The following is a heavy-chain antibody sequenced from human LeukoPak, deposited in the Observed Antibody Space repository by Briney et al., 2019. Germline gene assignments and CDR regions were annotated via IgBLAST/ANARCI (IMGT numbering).Heavy chain of an antibody. CDR1: GFTVSSNY. Sequence: GGSLRLSCAASGFTVSSNYMSWVRQAPGKGLEWVSVIYSCGSTYYADSVKGRFTISRDNSKNTLYLQMNSLRAEDTAVYYCAREGYYGSGSPPSLYFDYWGQGTLVTVS. J-gene: IGHJ4*02. D-gene: IGHD3-10*01. CDR2: IYSCGST. V-gene: IGHV3-66*03. CDR3: AREGYYGSGSPPSLYFDY.